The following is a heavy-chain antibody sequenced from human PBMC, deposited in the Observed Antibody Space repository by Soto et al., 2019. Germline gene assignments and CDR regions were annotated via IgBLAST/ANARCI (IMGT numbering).Heavy chain of an antibody. Sequence: GGSLRLSCAASGFTFSSYWMHWVRQAPGKGLVWVSRINSDGSSTSYADSVKGRFTISRDNAKNTLYLQMNSLRAEDTAVYYCASFHVSRAAEVWMDVWGQGTTVTVSS. D-gene: IGHD6-13*01. CDR1: GFTFSSYW. CDR2: INSDGSST. CDR3: ASFHVSRAAEVWMDV. J-gene: IGHJ6*02. V-gene: IGHV3-74*01.